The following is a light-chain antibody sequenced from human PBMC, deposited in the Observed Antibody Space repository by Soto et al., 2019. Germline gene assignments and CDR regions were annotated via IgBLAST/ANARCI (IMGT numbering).Light chain of an antibody. CDR1: QNVASY. Sequence: DIQMTQSPSSLPASVGDKVTITCRASQNVASYLNWYQQKLGTAPKVLIYATSTLKTGVPSRFSGSGSGTEFILTITSLQPEDFATYYCQQTYNTPLTFGGGTKVEIK. J-gene: IGKJ4*01. CDR3: QQTYNTPLT. CDR2: ATS. V-gene: IGKV1-39*01.